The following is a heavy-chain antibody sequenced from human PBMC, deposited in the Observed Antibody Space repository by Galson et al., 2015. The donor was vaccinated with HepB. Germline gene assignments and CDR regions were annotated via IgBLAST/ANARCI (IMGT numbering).Heavy chain of an antibody. Sequence: SVKVSCKASGYTFTSYDINWVRQAPGQGLEWMGWMNPNSGNTGYAQKFQGRVTMTRNTSISTAYMELSSLRSEDTAVYYCARGPYCSSTSCYTDYYGMDVWGQGTTVTVSS. J-gene: IGHJ6*02. V-gene: IGHV1-8*01. CDR2: MNPNSGNT. CDR1: GYTFTSYD. D-gene: IGHD2-2*02. CDR3: ARGPYCSSTSCYTDYYGMDV.